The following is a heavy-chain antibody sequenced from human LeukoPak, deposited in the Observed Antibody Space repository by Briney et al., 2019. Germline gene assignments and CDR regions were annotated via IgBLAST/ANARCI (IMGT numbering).Heavy chain of an antibody. V-gene: IGHV4-4*07. D-gene: IGHD3-16*01. J-gene: IGHJ5*02. CDR2: IYTSGST. Sequence: SETLSLTCAVYGGSFSGYYWSWIRQPAGKGLEWTGRIYTSGSTNYNPSLKSRVTMSVDTSKNQFSLKLSSVTAADTAVYYCARDPGGQSAYSVGNWFDPWGQGTLVTVSS. CDR3: ARDPGGQSAYSVGNWFDP. CDR1: GGSFSGYY.